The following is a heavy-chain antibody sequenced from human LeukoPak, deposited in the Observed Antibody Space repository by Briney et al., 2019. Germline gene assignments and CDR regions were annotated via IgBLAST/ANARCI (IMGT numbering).Heavy chain of an antibody. J-gene: IGHJ4*02. CDR3: AKVVSGGKLERLVEYYFDY. Sequence: GGSLRLSCTASGFTFSSYAMSWVRQAPGKGLEWVSAISGSGGSTYYADSVKGRFTISRDNSKNTLYLQMNSLRAEDTAVYYCAKVVSGGKLERLVEYYFDYWGQGTLVTVSS. CDR2: ISGSGGST. D-gene: IGHD1-1*01. CDR1: GFTFSSYA. V-gene: IGHV3-23*01.